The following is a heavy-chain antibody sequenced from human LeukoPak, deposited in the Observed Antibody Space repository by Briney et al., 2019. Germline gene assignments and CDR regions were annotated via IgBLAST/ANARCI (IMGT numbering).Heavy chain of an antibody. V-gene: IGHV5-51*01. J-gene: IGHJ5*02. D-gene: IGHD2-15*01. CDR1: GYSINNYW. Sequence: GESLKIDCKGSGYSINNYWIGWVRQMPGKGLEWMGIIYPADSDIRYSPSFQGQVTISAGKSISTAYLQWSSLKASDTAMYYCARQEYCSGGSCYTWFDPWGQGTLVIVSS. CDR3: ARQEYCSGGSCYTWFDP. CDR2: IYPADSDI.